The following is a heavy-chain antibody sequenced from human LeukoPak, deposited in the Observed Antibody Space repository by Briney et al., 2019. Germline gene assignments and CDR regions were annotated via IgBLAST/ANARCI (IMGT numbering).Heavy chain of an antibody. CDR2: IYYSGST. CDR1: GGSISSYY. D-gene: IGHD6-19*01. J-gene: IGHJ4*02. Sequence: SETLSLTCTVSGGSISSYYWSWIRQPPGKGLEWIGYIYYSGSTNYNPSLKSRVTITVDTSKNQFSLKLSSVTAADTAVYYCARVFRIAVAGTNFDYWGQGTLVTVSS. CDR3: ARVFRIAVAGTNFDY. V-gene: IGHV4-59*01.